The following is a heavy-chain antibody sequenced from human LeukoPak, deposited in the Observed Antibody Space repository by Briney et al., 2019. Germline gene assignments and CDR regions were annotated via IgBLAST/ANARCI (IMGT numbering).Heavy chain of an antibody. D-gene: IGHD6-19*01. J-gene: IGHJ5*01. V-gene: IGHV3-23*01. CDR2: VSVSGYNT. CDR1: GFTFNSYA. CDR3: AKVQSLYSSGWYDS. Sequence: PGGSLRLSCAASGFTFNSYAMSWVRQVPGKGLEWVSTVSVSGYNTYYADSVKGRFTISRDNSKNTLFLQVNSLRAEDTALYYCAKVQSLYSSGWYDSWGQGTRVTVSS.